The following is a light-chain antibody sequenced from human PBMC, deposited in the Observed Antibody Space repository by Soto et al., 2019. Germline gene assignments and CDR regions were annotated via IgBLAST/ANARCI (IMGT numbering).Light chain of an antibody. Sequence: QSALTQSPSASGSPGQSVTISCTGTSSDVGGYNYVSWYQQHPGKAPKVIIYEVSERPSGVPDRCSGSKSGNTASLTVSGLQAEDEADYYCSSYAGSNDWVFGGGTKVTVL. CDR2: EVS. V-gene: IGLV2-8*01. CDR3: SSYAGSNDWV. J-gene: IGLJ3*02. CDR1: SSDVGGYNY.